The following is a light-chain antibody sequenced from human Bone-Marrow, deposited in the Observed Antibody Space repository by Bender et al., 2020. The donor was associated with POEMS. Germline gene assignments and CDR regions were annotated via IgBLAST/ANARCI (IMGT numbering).Light chain of an antibody. V-gene: IGLV3-1*01. CDR3: QAWDSSTGGI. Sequence: SYDLTQPPSVSVSPGQTASITCSGDKLGEKYASWYQQKPGQSPVLVIYQDNKRPSGIPERFSGSNSGNTATLTISGAQSMDEADYFCQAWDSSTGGIFGGGTKLTVL. CDR1: KLGEKY. CDR2: QDN. J-gene: IGLJ2*01.